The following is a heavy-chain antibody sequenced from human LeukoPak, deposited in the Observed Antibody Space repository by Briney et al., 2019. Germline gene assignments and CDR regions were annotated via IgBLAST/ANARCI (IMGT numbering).Heavy chain of an antibody. CDR1: GFTFTDYY. Sequence: PGGSLRLSCAASGFTFTDYYMSWIRQAPGKGLEWISYISSSGSTKYHADSVKGRSTISRDNAKNSLYLQMNSLRAEDTPVYYCARVRGSYAFDYCGQGTLVTVSS. D-gene: IGHD1-26*01. CDR2: ISSSGSTK. J-gene: IGHJ4*02. CDR3: ARVRGSYAFDY. V-gene: IGHV3-11*04.